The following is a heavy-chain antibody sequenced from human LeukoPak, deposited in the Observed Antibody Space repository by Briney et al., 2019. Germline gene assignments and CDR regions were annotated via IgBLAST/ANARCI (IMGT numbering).Heavy chain of an antibody. CDR2: INSDGSST. V-gene: IGHV3-74*01. Sequence: GGSLRHTCAASGFTFSSYWMHWVRQAPGKGLVWVSRINSDGSSTSYADSVKGRFTISRDNAKNTLYLQMNSLRAEDTAVYYCARVWSASSSLDYWGQGTLVTVSS. J-gene: IGHJ4*02. D-gene: IGHD6-13*01. CDR1: GFTFSSYW. CDR3: ARVWSASSSLDY.